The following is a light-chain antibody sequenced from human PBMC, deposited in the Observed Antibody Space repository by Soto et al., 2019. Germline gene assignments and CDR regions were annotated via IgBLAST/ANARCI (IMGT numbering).Light chain of an antibody. V-gene: IGLV1-47*01. Sequence: QSVLTQPPSASGTPGQRVTISCSGSSSNIGSNYVYWYQQLPGTAPKLLIYRNNQRPSGVPDRFSGSKSGTSASLAISGLRSEDEADYYCCSYTTSNTRQIVFGTGTKVTVL. CDR2: RNN. CDR3: CSYTTSNTRQIV. CDR1: SSNIGSNY. J-gene: IGLJ1*01.